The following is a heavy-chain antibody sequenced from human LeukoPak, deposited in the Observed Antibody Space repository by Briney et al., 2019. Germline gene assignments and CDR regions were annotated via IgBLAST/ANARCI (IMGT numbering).Heavy chain of an antibody. D-gene: IGHD6-25*01. Sequence: SETLSLTCTVSGGSISIISSSTYYWGWIRQAPGKGLEWIGSLYYDVDSHYNPSLKSRATLSVDTSNNQFSLKRTSVTAADAAVYFCARQLPTAAADTRGYFDYWGQGTVVTVSA. CDR2: LYYDVDS. CDR3: ARQLPTAAADTRGYFDY. J-gene: IGHJ4*02. CDR1: GGSISIISSSTYY. V-gene: IGHV4-39*01.